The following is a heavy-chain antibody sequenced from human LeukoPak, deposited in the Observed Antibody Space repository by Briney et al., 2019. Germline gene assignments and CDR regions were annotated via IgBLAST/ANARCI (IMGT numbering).Heavy chain of an antibody. V-gene: IGHV3-53*01. CDR2: IYSGGST. CDR1: GFIVSTSY. D-gene: IGHD3-16*01. Sequence: AGGSLRLSCAASGFIVSTSYMTWVRQAPGKGLEWVSFIYSGGSTYYADSVKGRFTISRDSSKNTLYLQMHSLRVEDTAVYYCARGRITGYFDYWGQGTLVTVSS. CDR3: ARGRITGYFDY. J-gene: IGHJ4*02.